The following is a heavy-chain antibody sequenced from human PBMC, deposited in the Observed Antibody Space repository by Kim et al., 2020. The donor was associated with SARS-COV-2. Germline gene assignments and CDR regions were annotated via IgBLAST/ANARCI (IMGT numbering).Heavy chain of an antibody. Sequence: DDAVSVKSRITTNPDTSKKQFSLQLNSVTPEDTAVYYCARRRSSSGAFDIWGQGTMVTVSS. CDR3: ARRRSSSGAFDI. D-gene: IGHD6-13*01. V-gene: IGHV6-1*01. J-gene: IGHJ3*02.